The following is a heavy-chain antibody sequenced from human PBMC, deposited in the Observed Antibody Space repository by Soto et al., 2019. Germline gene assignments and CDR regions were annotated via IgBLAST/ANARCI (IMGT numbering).Heavy chain of an antibody. Sequence: GGSLRLSCAASGFTFSSYWMSWVRQAPGKGLEWVANRKQDGSEKYYVDSVKGRFTISRDNAKNSLYLQMNSLRAEDTSVYYCARDHYDDYGDAFDTWGQGTMVTVSS. V-gene: IGHV3-7*01. D-gene: IGHD4-17*01. CDR1: GFTFSSYW. J-gene: IGHJ3*02. CDR3: ARDHYDDYGDAFDT. CDR2: RKQDGSEK.